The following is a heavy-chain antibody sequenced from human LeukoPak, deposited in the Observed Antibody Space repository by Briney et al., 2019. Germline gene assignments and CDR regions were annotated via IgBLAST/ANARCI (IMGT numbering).Heavy chain of an antibody. CDR1: GFTFSTCA. Sequence: GGSLRLSCAASGFTFSTCAMSWVRQAPGKGLEWVSTISGGGRSTDYADSMKGRFTISRDDSQNTIYLQMDSLRAEDTAVYYCATSSPRNYFDHWGQGTLVTVSS. J-gene: IGHJ4*02. CDR3: ATSSPRNYFDH. D-gene: IGHD1-14*01. V-gene: IGHV3-23*01. CDR2: ISGGGRST.